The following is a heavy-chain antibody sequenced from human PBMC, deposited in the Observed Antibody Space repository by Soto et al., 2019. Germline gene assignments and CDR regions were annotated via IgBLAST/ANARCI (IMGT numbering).Heavy chain of an antibody. D-gene: IGHD6-13*01. CDR3: ARVGYKNVGGIAAAGTDYYYYYGMDV. CDR1: GGSFSGYY. J-gene: IGHJ6*02. Sequence: QVQLQQWGAGLLKPSETLSLTCAVYGGSFSGYYWSWIRQPPGKGLEWIGEIHHSGSTNYNPSLKSRVTISVDTSKNQFSLKLSSVTAADTAVYYCARVGYKNVGGIAAAGTDYYYYYGMDVWGQGTTVTVSS. V-gene: IGHV4-34*01. CDR2: IHHSGST.